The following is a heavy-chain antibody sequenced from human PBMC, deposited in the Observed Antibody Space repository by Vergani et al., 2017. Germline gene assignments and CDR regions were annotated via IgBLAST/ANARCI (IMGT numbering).Heavy chain of an antibody. CDR2: ITAIGSA. J-gene: IGHJ4*02. CDR3: ASRRPRLNLGSKSNAGTFDS. V-gene: IGHV4-34*02. Sequence: QVHLQQRGAGVLKPSETLSLTCGVIGGSLSGYFWSWIRQSPGRGLEWIGEITAIGSAKYSTSATSRVTISVDTSRGEFTLRVSSVTAADTGLYFCASRRPRLNLGSKSNAGTFDSWGQGTLVTVSS. D-gene: IGHD3-10*01. CDR1: GGSLSGYF.